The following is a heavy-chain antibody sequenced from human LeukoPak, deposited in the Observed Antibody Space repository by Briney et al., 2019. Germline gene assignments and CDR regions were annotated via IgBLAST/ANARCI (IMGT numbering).Heavy chain of an antibody. CDR3: ARDTWELPFDY. Sequence: GGSLRLSCAASGFAFSRYWMHWVRQAPGKGLVWVSRINSDGSSTSYADSVKGRFTISRDNAKNTLYLQMNSLRAEDTAVYYCARDTWELPFDYWGQGTLVTVSS. D-gene: IGHD1-26*01. CDR1: GFAFSRYW. CDR2: INSDGSST. V-gene: IGHV3-74*01. J-gene: IGHJ4*02.